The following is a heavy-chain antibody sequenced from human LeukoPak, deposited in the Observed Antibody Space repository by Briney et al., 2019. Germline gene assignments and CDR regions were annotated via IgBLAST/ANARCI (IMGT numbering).Heavy chain of an antibody. CDR2: IYYRGST. D-gene: IGHD4-17*01. CDR3: ARDVGTTVTTYNY. J-gene: IGHJ4*02. CDR1: GGSISSSSYY. V-gene: IGHV4-39*07. Sequence: SEILSLTCTVSGGSISSSSYYWGWIRQPPGKGLEWVGTIYYRGSTYYNPSLKSRVTTSVDTSKNQFSLKLSSVTAADTAVYYCARDVGTTVTTYNYWGQGTLVTVSS.